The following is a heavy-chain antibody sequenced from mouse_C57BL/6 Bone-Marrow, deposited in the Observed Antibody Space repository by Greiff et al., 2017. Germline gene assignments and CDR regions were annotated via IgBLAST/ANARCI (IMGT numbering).Heavy chain of an antibody. V-gene: IGHV14-4*01. J-gene: IGHJ3*01. CDR3: TYGYDWFAY. D-gene: IGHD2-2*01. CDR1: GFNIKDDY. CDR2: LDPENGDT. Sequence: EVQLQQSGAELVRPGASVTLSCTASGFNIKDDYMNWVKQRPEQGLEWIGWLDPENGDTVYASKFQGKAHLTADTSSNTAYLQLSSLTAENTAVYYCTYGYDWFAYWGQGTLVTVSA.